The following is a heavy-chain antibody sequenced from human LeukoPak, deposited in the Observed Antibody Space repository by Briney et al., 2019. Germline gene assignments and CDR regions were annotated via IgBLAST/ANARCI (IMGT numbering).Heavy chain of an antibody. J-gene: IGHJ4*02. D-gene: IGHD2-2*01. CDR2: INPSGGST. V-gene: IGHV1-46*01. CDR3: ARADYCSSTSCYLHY. CDR1: GYTFTSYG. Sequence: ASVKVSCNASGYTFTSYGISWVRQAPGQGLEWMGIINPSGGSTSYAQKFQGRVTMTRDMSTSTVYMELSSLRSEDTAVYYCARADYCSSTSCYLHYWGQGTLVTVSS.